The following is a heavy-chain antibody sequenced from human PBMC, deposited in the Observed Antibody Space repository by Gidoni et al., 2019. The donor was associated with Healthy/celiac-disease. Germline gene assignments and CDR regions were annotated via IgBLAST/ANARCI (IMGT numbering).Heavy chain of an antibody. V-gene: IGHV4-31*03. J-gene: IGHJ5*02. Sequence: QVQLQESPPGLVQPSPTLSLTSTVSGGSTSSGGYYWSWLRQHPGKGLEWIGYIYYSGSTYYNPSLKSRVTISVDTSKNQFSLKLSSVTAADTAVYYCARGRIGAGWFDPWGQGTLVTVSS. CDR3: ARGRIGAGWFDP. CDR1: GGSTSSGGYY. CDR2: IYYSGST. D-gene: IGHD3-16*01.